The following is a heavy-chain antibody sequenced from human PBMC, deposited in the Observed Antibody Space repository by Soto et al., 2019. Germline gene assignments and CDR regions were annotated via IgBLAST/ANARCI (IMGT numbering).Heavy chain of an antibody. Sequence: EVKLVESGGGLVQPGRSLRLSCAASGFSFQDYVMHWVRQAPGKGLEWVSGISYNSRVIDYADSVKGRFTISRDNAENSLYLQMNSLTPEDTALYYCVTPNSDSFSEGFNLWGQGTMVTVSS. CDR3: VTPNSDSFSEGFNL. CDR2: ISYNSRVI. V-gene: IGHV3-9*01. J-gene: IGHJ3*01. D-gene: IGHD1-26*01. CDR1: GFSFQDYV.